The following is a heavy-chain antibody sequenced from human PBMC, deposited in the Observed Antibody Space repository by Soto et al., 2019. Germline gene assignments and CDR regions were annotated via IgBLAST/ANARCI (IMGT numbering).Heavy chain of an antibody. D-gene: IGHD5-18*01. Sequence: PGGSLRLSCSASGFTFSSYAMHWVRQAPGKGLEYVSAISSNGGSTYYADSVKGRFTIYRDNSKNTLYQQIKSMRAEDTAVYYCVKTLQYSYGLPHWGQGT. CDR1: GFTFSSYA. V-gene: IGHV3-64D*06. CDR2: ISSNGGST. CDR3: VKTLQYSYGLPH. J-gene: IGHJ4*02.